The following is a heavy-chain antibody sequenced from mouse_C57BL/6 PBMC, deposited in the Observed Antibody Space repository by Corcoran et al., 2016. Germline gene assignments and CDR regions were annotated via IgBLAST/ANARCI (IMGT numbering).Heavy chain of an antibody. CDR2: INPNNGGT. D-gene: IGHD1-1*01. J-gene: IGHJ2*01. CDR3: AMDYYGSSYVGEKRFDY. V-gene: IGHV1-26*01. Sequence: EVQLQQSGPELVKPGASVKISCKASGYTFTDYYMNWVKQSHGKSLEWIGDINPNNGGTSYNQKFKGKATLTVDKSSSTAYMELRSLTSEDSAVYYCAMDYYGSSYVGEKRFDYWGQGTTLTVSS. CDR1: GYTFTDYY.